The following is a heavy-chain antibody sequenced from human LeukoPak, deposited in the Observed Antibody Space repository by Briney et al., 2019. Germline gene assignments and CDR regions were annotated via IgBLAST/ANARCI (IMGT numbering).Heavy chain of an antibody. V-gene: IGHV4-59*08. CDR2: IYYSGST. J-gene: IGHJ4*02. Sequence: SETLSLTCTVSGGFISSYYWSWIRQSPGKGPEWIGYIYYSGSTNYNPSLKSRVTISLDTSKNQVSLRLSSVTAADTAVYYCARKDGDWWGQGTLVTVSS. CDR3: ARKDGDW. D-gene: IGHD3-9*01. CDR1: GGFISSYY.